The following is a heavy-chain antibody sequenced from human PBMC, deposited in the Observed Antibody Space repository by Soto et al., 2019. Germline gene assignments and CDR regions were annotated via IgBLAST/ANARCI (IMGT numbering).Heavy chain of an antibody. D-gene: IGHD5-18*01. CDR3: ASWDHPAMFREV. J-gene: IGHJ4*02. Sequence: QVQLQESGPGLVKPSQTLSLTCTVSGGSISSGGYYWSWIRQHPGKGLEWIGYIYYSGSTYYNPSLKSRVTLSGATSKNQFSLKLSSVTAADPAVYSCASWDHPAMFREVWGQGAPVAVSS. CDR1: GGSISSGGYY. V-gene: IGHV4-31*03. CDR2: IYYSGST.